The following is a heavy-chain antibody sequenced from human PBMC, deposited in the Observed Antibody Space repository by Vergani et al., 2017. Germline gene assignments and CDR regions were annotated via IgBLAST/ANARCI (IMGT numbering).Heavy chain of an antibody. CDR3: GKEYYGAGMDG. CDR2: ISYDGSNK. CDR1: GFTFSSYG. D-gene: IGHD3-10*01. V-gene: IGHV3-30*18. J-gene: IGHJ6*02. Sequence: QVQLVESGGGVVQPGRSLRLSCAASGFTFSSYGMHWVRQAPGKGLEWVAVISYDGSNKYYADSVKGRFTISRDNSKNTLYLQMNSLRAEDTAVYYCGKEYYGAGMDGWGQGTTGTVSS.